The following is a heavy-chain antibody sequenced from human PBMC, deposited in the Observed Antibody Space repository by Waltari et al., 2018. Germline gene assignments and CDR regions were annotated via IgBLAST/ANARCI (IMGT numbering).Heavy chain of an antibody. D-gene: IGHD2-15*01. V-gene: IGHV1-18*01. CDR1: GYTLTSYG. CDR3: ARGYSSGGSSYSAY. J-gene: IGHJ4*02. CDR2: ICPFNGTT. Sequence: QVQLVQSGAEVKKPGAAVKVSCKASGYTLTSYGISWVRQAPGQGLEWMGWICPFNGTTSDAQEFQSAFTTTTDTSPRPGSMVLPSLRSDVTAASSCARGYSSGGSSYSAYWGQGTLVTVSS.